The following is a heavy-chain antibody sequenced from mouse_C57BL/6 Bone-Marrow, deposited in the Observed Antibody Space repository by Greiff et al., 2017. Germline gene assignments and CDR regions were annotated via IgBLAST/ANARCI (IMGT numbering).Heavy chain of an antibody. D-gene: IGHD2-1*01. CDR3: ARSYGNYWYIDV. Sequence: QVQLQQPGAELVRPGTSVKLSCKASGYTFTSYWMHWVKQRPGQGLEWIGVIDPSDSYTNYNQKFKGKATLTVDTSSSTAYMQLSSLTSEDSAVYYCARSYGNYWYIDVWGTGTTVTVSS. CDR2: IDPSDSYT. CDR1: GYTFTSYW. J-gene: IGHJ1*03. V-gene: IGHV1-59*01.